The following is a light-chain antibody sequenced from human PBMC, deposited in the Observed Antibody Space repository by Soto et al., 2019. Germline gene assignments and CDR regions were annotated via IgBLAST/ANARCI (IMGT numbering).Light chain of an antibody. CDR3: AAWDDRLNGFYV. CDR1: SSNIGKNT. Sequence: QSVLTQPPSVSGTPGQRVIISCSGSSSNIGKNTVNWYQQVPGTAPKLLIYNYNQRPSGVPDRFSGSKSGTSASLAISGLQSEDEADYYCAAWDDRLNGFYVFGTGTQLTVL. J-gene: IGLJ1*01. V-gene: IGLV1-44*01. CDR2: NYN.